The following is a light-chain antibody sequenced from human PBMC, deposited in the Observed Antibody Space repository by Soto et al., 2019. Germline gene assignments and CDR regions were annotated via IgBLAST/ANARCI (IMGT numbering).Light chain of an antibody. CDR2: DAS. CDR1: QSLGIW. J-gene: IGKJ1*01. Sequence: DIQMTQSPSTLSASVGDRVTITCRASQSLGIWLAWHQQKPGKAPKLLIYDASTLKSGVPSRFSGSGSGTKFTLTISSLQPDDFANYYCQEYNSYSGTFGQGTKV. CDR3: QEYNSYSGT. V-gene: IGKV1-5*01.